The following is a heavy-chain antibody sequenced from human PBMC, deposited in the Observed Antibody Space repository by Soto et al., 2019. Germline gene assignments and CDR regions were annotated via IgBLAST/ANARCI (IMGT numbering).Heavy chain of an antibody. CDR3: ARDIQVEGTEFDP. Sequence: GASVKVSCKASGGTFSSYAISWVRQAPGQGLEWMGGIIPIFGTANYAQKFQGRVTITADKSTSTAYMELSSLRSEDTAVYYCARDIQVEGTEFDPWGQGTLVTVSS. CDR2: IIPIFGTA. V-gene: IGHV1-69*06. CDR1: GGTFSSYA. D-gene: IGHD1-1*01. J-gene: IGHJ5*02.